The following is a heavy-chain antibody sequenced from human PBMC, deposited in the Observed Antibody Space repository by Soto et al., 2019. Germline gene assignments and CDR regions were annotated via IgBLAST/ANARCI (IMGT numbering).Heavy chain of an antibody. CDR1: GGSISSGDYY. D-gene: IGHD4-4*01. V-gene: IGHV4-30-4*01. J-gene: IGHJ6*02. CDR3: ARETTPPSSYYGMDV. CDR2: IYYSGST. Sequence: PSETLSLTCTVSGGSISSGDYYWSWIRQPPGKGLEWIGYIYYSGSTYYNPSLKSRVTISVDTSKNQFSLKLSSVTAADTAVYYCARETTPPSSYYGMDVWGQGTTVTVSS.